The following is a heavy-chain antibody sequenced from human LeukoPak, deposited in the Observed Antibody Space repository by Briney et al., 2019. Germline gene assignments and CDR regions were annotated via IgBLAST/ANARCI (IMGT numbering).Heavy chain of an antibody. J-gene: IGHJ4*02. V-gene: IGHV4-39*01. Sequence: SETLSLICSVSGGSISSNPNYWGWVRQPPGKGLEWIGEINHSGSTNYNPSLKSRVTISVDTSKNQFSLKLSSVTAADTAVYYCARQGLAAGWFGEFFDWGQGTLVTVSS. CDR1: GGSISSNPNY. D-gene: IGHD3-10*01. CDR3: ARQGLAAGWFGEFFD. CDR2: INHSGST.